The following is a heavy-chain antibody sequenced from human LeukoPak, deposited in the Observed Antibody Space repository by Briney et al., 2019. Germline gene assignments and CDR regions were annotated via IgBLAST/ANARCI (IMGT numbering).Heavy chain of an antibody. CDR3: ARAPAEIGGYYPEYFRH. CDR1: GFTFSRYW. V-gene: IGHV3-74*01. CDR2: IKSDGST. D-gene: IGHD3-22*01. Sequence: GGSLRLSCAASGFTFSRYWMHWVRRAPGKGLVWVSRIKSDGSTNYADSVKGRFTISRDNAKNTVSLQMNSLRAEDTGVYYCARAPAEIGGYYPEYFRHWGQGTLVTVSS. J-gene: IGHJ1*01.